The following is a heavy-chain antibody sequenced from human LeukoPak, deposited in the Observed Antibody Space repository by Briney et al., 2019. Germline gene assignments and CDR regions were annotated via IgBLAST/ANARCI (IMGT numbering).Heavy chain of an antibody. D-gene: IGHD2-15*01. V-gene: IGHV3-11*01. Sequence: GGPLRLSCAASGFTFSDYNMRWIRQAPGKGLEWVSSISRSGSTKYYADSVKGRFTISRDNAKNSLFLQMNSLRAEDTAVYYCARLGYCSGGSCYSLDYWGQGTLVTVSS. CDR1: GFTFSDYN. CDR2: ISRSGSTK. J-gene: IGHJ4*02. CDR3: ARLGYCSGGSCYSLDY.